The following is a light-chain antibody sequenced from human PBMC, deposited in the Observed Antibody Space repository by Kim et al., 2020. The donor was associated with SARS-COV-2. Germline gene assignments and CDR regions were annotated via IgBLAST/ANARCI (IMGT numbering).Light chain of an antibody. CDR1: SASMASNY. CDR2: ADN. J-gene: IGLJ2*01. V-gene: IGLV6-57*03. Sequence: KTVTTSGTRSSASMASNYVQWSQLRPGSAPTTVIYADNQRPSGVPDRFSGSIDSSSNSASLTISGLKTEDEADYYCQSYDSSNPVVFGGGTQLTVL. CDR3: QSYDSSNPVV.